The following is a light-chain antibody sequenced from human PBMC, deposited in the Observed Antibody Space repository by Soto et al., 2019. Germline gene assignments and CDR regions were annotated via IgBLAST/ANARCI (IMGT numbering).Light chain of an antibody. V-gene: IGKV3-20*01. CDR2: GAS. Sequence: EIVLTQSPGTLSLSPGERATLSCRASQSVSSSYLAWYQQKPGQAPRLLIYGASSRATGIPDRFSGSGSGTDFTLTISRLEPEDFAVYYCQQYGSPLHTFGQGTKLEIK. J-gene: IGKJ2*01. CDR3: QQYGSPLHT. CDR1: QSVSSSY.